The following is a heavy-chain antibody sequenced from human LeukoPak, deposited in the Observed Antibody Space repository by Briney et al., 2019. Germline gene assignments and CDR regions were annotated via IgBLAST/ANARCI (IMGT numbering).Heavy chain of an antibody. V-gene: IGHV1-2*02. CDR1: GYTFTGYY. D-gene: IGHD3-22*01. CDR3: ARVYYYDSSRETDSYYYYYMDV. Sequence: GASVKVSCKASGYTFTGYYMHWVRQAPGQGLEWMGWINPNSGGTNYAQKFQGRVTMTRDTSISTAYMELSRLRSDDTAVYYCARVYYYDSSRETDSYYYYYMDVWGKGTTVTVSS. CDR2: INPNSGGT. J-gene: IGHJ6*03.